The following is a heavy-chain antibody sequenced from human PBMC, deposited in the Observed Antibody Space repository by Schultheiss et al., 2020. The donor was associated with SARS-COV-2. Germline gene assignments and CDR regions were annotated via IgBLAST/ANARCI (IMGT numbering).Heavy chain of an antibody. Sequence: SVKVSCKASGGTFSSYAISWVRQAPGQGLEWMGGIIPIFGTANYAQKFQGRVTITADESTSTAYMELSSLRSEDTAVYYCAREKQEGSSGYHGDFDYWGQGTLVTVSS. CDR1: GGTFSSYA. CDR3: AREKQEGSSGYHGDFDY. CDR2: IIPIFGTA. J-gene: IGHJ4*02. D-gene: IGHD6-19*01. V-gene: IGHV1-69*13.